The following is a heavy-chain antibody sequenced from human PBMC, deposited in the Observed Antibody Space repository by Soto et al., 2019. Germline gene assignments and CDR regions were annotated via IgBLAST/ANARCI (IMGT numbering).Heavy chain of an antibody. CDR1: GGSISSSSYY. CDR2: IYYSGST. D-gene: IGHD2-2*01. V-gene: IGHV4-39*01. CDR3: ARRRNCSSTSCYGDYYYYYGMDV. J-gene: IGHJ6*02. Sequence: SETLSLTCTVSGGSISSSSYYWGWIRQPPGKGLEWIGSIYYSGSTYYNPSLKSRVTISVDTSKNQFSLKLSSVTAADTAVYYCARRRNCSSTSCYGDYYYYYGMDVWGQGTTVTVSS.